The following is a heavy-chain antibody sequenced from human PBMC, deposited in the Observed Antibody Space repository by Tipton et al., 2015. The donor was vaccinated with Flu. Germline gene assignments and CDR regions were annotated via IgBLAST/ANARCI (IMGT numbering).Heavy chain of an antibody. CDR1: GGSIGSYY. J-gene: IGHJ4*02. D-gene: IGHD3-16*02. Sequence: TLSLTCTVSGGSIGSYYWNWIRQPPGKGLEWIGYIYYTGSSDYNPSLKSRVTISVDTSKNQFSLKLSSVTAADTAVYYCAGWTDYVWGNYRTFAYWGQGTLVTVAP. CDR3: AGWTDYVWGNYRTFAY. CDR2: IYYTGSS. V-gene: IGHV4-59*01.